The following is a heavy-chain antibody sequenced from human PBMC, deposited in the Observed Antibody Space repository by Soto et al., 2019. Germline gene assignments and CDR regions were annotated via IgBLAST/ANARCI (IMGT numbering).Heavy chain of an antibody. Sequence: SETLSLTCTVSGGSISSYYWSWIRQPPGKGLEWIGYIYYSGSTNYNPSLKSRVTISVDTSKNQFSLELSSVTAADTAVYYCARMGIQLRGDYYYGMDVWGQGTTVTVSS. V-gene: IGHV4-59*12. CDR1: GGSISSYY. CDR3: ARMGIQLRGDYYYGMDV. CDR2: IYYSGST. D-gene: IGHD5-18*01. J-gene: IGHJ6*02.